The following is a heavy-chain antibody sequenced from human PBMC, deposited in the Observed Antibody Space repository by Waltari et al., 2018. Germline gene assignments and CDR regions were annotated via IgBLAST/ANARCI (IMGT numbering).Heavy chain of an antibody. CDR1: RFTFSSYE. CDR2: ISSGGSTI. D-gene: IGHD1-26*01. CDR3: ASLDIVGAQSRDF. V-gene: IGHV3-48*03. Sequence: EVQLVESGGGLVQVGGSLRLSCAASRFTFSSYEMNWVRQAPGKGLAWVSYISSGGSTIDYADSVKGRFTSARDNAKNSLFLQMTSLRAEDTAVYYCASLDIVGAQSRDFWGQGTLVTVSS. J-gene: IGHJ4*02.